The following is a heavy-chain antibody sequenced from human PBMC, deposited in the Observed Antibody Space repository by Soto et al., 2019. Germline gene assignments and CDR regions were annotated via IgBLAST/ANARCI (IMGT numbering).Heavy chain of an antibody. D-gene: IGHD2-15*01. CDR2: MSNDGSHT. V-gene: IGHV3-30*18. Sequence: QVQLVESGGGVVQPGRSLRLSCAASGFTFSSNGMHWVRQAPGKGLEWVAVMSNDGSHTSYAHSAKGRFTISRDNSQNTLYLQMNSMRAEDSGIYYCTKGCSSSSNCYIIDYWGQGAVVTVSS. J-gene: IGHJ4*02. CDR1: GFTFSSNG. CDR3: TKGCSSSSNCYIIDY.